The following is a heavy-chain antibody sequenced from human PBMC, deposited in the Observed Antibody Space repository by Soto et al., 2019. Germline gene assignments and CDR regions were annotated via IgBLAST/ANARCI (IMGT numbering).Heavy chain of an antibody. Sequence: SETLSLTCAVSGYSISSSNWWGWIRQPPGKGLEWIGEIYHSGSTTYNPSLKSRVTISIDKSKNQFSLKLSSVTAADTAVYYCATVTRQQLVLGSWFDPWGQGTLVTVSS. J-gene: IGHJ5*02. V-gene: IGHV4-28*03. CDR1: GYSISSSNW. D-gene: IGHD6-13*01. CDR3: ATVTRQQLVLGSWFDP. CDR2: IYHSGST.